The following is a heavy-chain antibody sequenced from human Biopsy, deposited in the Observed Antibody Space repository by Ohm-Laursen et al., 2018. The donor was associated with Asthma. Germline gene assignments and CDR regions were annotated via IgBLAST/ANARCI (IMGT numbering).Heavy chain of an antibody. CDR2: ISHSGST. CDR1: GGSISSGGY. Sequence: PSETLSLTCAVSGGSISSGGYWTWIRQPPGKGLEWIGYISHSGSTYFNPSLKSRVTISLDRTKSQFSLKLSSVTAADTAVYYCARMITMIQAANYYSYAMDVWGQGTTVTVSS. D-gene: IGHD3-22*01. J-gene: IGHJ6*02. V-gene: IGHV4-30-2*01. CDR3: ARMITMIQAANYYSYAMDV.